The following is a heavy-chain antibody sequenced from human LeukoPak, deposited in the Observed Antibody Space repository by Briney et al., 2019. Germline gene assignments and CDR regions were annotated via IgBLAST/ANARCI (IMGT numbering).Heavy chain of an antibody. V-gene: IGHV3-48*02. D-gene: IGHD3-10*01. CDR1: GFTYSSYS. Sequence: GGSLRLSCAASGFTYSSYSMNWVRQAPGKGLEWVSYISSSSSTIYYADSVKGRFTISRDNAKNSLYLQMNSLRDEDTAVYYCARSMVRGGYAFDIWGQGKMVTVSS. CDR2: ISSSSSTI. CDR3: ARSMVRGGYAFDI. J-gene: IGHJ3*02.